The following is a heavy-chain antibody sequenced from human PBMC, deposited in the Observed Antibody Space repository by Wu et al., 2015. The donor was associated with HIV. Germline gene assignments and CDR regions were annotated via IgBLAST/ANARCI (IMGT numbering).Heavy chain of an antibody. CDR1: GYTFTGYY. CDR2: INPNSGGT. J-gene: IGHJ3*02. V-gene: IGHV1-2*02. Sequence: QVQLVQSGAEVKKPGASVKVSCKASGYTFTGYYMHWVRQAPGQGLEWMGWINPNSGGTNYAQKFQGRVTMTRDTSISTAYMELSRLRSDDTAVYYCARAAGYSSSWYQPAHDAFDIVGPRDKWSPSLQ. D-gene: IGHD6-13*01. CDR3: ARAAGYSSSWYQPAHDAFDI.